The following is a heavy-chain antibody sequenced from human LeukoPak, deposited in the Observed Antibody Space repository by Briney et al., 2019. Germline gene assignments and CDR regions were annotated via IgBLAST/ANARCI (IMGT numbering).Heavy chain of an antibody. CDR1: GGSISSYY. J-gene: IGHJ4*02. CDR2: IYYSGST. D-gene: IGHD1-26*01. CDR3: ARYSGIRAFFDY. V-gene: IGHV4-59*01. Sequence: SETLSLTCTVSGGSISSYYWSWIRQPPGKGLEWIGYIYYSGSTNYNPSLKSRVTISVDTSKNQFSLKLSSVTAADTAVYYRARYSGIRAFFDYWGQGTLVTVSS.